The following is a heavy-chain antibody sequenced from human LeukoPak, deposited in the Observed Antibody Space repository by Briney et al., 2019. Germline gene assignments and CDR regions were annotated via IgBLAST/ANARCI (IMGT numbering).Heavy chain of an antibody. V-gene: IGHV1-46*01. J-gene: IGHJ3*02. Sequence: ASVKVSCKASGYSFTAYYMHWVRQAPGQGLEWMGVINPSGGSTTYAQKFQGRVTMTRDTSTSTVYMELSGLKSEDTAVYYCARGLSRNVAHFDIWGQGTMVTVSS. D-gene: IGHD5-12*01. CDR3: ARGLSRNVAHFDI. CDR2: INPSGGST. CDR1: GYSFTAYY.